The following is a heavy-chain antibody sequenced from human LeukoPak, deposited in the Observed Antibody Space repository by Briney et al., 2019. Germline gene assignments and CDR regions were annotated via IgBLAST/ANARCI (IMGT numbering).Heavy chain of an antibody. V-gene: IGHV1-2*02. CDR1: GYTFTGYY. J-gene: IGHJ5*02. Sequence: ASVRVSCKASGYTFTGYYMHWVRQAPGQGLEWMGWINPNSGGTNYAQKFQGRVTMTRDTSISTAYMELSRLRSDDTAVYYCARDKVEWLVPGNWFDPWGQGTLVTVSS. CDR3: ARDKVEWLVPGNWFDP. CDR2: INPNSGGT. D-gene: IGHD6-19*01.